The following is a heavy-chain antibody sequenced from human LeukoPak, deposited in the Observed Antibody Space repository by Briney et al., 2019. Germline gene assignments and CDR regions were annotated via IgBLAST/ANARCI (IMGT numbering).Heavy chain of an antibody. V-gene: IGHV1-2*02. J-gene: IGHJ4*02. CDR2: INPNSGGT. CDR3: ARDHYDILTGYSGFDY. CDR1: GYTFTDYY. Sequence: ASVKVSCKTSGYTFTDYYLHWVRQAPGQGLEWMGWINPNSGGTNYAQKFQGRVTMTRDTSISTAYMELSRLRSDDTAVYYCARDHYDILTGYSGFDYWGQGTLVTVSS. D-gene: IGHD3-9*01.